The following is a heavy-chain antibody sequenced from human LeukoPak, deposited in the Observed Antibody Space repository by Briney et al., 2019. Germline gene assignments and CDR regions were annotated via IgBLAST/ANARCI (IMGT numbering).Heavy chain of an antibody. CDR1: GAPLNNYY. J-gene: IGHJ4*02. Sequence: SETLSLTCTVSGAPLNNYYWNWVRQPPGKELEWIGNVDYSGNTIYNPSLKSRLTISLDTSKNQFSLKLTSVTAADTAVYYCASDYGSGSYRFDFWGQGTLVIVSS. V-gene: IGHV4-59*01. CDR2: VDYSGNT. CDR3: ASDYGSGSYRFDF. D-gene: IGHD3-10*01.